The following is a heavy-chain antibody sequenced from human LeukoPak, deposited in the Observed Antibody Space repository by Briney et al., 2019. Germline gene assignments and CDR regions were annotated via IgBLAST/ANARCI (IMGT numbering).Heavy chain of an antibody. CDR2: ISWNSGTV. CDR3: AKGGYSSGWYGDH. D-gene: IGHD6-19*01. J-gene: IGHJ4*02. V-gene: IGHV3-9*01. CDR1: GFTFDDYG. Sequence: GGSLRLSWAASGFTFDDYGMHWVRQAPGKGLEWVSGISWNSGTVVYADSVRGRFTISRDNAKNSVYLQMNSLKAEDTALYYCAKGGYSSGWYGDHWGQGTLVTVSS.